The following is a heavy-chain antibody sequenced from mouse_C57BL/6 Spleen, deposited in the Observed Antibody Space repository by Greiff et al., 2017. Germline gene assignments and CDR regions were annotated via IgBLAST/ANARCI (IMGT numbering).Heavy chain of an antibody. V-gene: IGHV1-4*01. CDR1: GYTFTSYT. J-gene: IGHJ1*03. D-gene: IGHD4-1*01. CDR2: INPSSGYT. Sequence: QVQLQQSGAELARPGASVKMSCKASGYTFTSYTMHWVKQRPGQGLEWIGYINPSSGYTKYNQKFKDKATLTPDKSSSTAYMQLSSLTSEDSAVYYGARIWDWYFDVWGTGTTVTVSS. CDR3: ARIWDWYFDV.